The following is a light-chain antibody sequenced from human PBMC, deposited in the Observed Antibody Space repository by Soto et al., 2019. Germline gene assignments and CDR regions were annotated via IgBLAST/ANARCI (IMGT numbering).Light chain of an antibody. J-gene: IGKJ1*01. Sequence: DIQMTQSPSTLSASVGDRVSITCRASQSISRQLSWYQQKQGKAPNLLIYQASNLATGVPSNITGSGSATYFTLIISSLQTDDVATYYYLQYPSYWTFGQGTKVEVK. CDR2: QAS. CDR3: LQYPSYWT. CDR1: QSISRQ. V-gene: IGKV1-5*03.